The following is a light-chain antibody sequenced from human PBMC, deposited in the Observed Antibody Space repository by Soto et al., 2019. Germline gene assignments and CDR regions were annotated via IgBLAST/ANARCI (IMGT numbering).Light chain of an antibody. CDR3: HQYNKWPPIT. CDR2: DAS. CDR1: HSVRSD. Sequence: EIVMTQSPATLSVSPGERATLSCRASHSVRSDLAWYQQKPGQSPRLLIFDASTRATGNPARFSGSGSGTEFTLTISNLQSEDFAVYYCHQYNKWPPITFGQGTRLEIK. V-gene: IGKV3-15*01. J-gene: IGKJ5*01.